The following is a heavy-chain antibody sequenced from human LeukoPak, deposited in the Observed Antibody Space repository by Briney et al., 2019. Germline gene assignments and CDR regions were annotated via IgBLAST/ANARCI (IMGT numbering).Heavy chain of an antibody. CDR2: ISYSGST. J-gene: IGHJ3*02. V-gene: IGHV4-59*08. CDR1: SGFLSSYY. D-gene: IGHD3-3*01. Sequence: PSQTLSLTCTVSSGFLSSYYWSWIRQPPGKELEWIGHISYSGSTNYNPSLKSRVTISVDTPKNQFSLNVSSVTAADTAGYSFARPARTGSGWDAFDIWGQGTMVTVAS. CDR3: ARPARTGSGWDAFDI.